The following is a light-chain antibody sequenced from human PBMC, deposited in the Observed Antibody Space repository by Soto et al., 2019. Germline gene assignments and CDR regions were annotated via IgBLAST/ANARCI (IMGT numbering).Light chain of an antibody. Sequence: DIHMTQSPSSLSASVGDRVTITCRASQSISSYLNWYQQKPGKAPKLLIYAASSLQSGVPSRFSGSGSGTDSTLTISSLQPEDVAVYSCKQYYSTPLTFGGGTKVDIK. CDR1: QSISSY. V-gene: IGKV1-39*01. CDR3: KQYYSTPLT. J-gene: IGKJ4*01. CDR2: AAS.